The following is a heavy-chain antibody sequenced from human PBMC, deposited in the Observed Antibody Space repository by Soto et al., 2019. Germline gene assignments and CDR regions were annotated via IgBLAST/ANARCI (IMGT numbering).Heavy chain of an antibody. V-gene: IGHV3-23*01. D-gene: IGHD2-2*01. CDR2: ISDSGGST. CDR3: AKDLTSTSRTPEL. Sequence: GGSLRLSCGASGFTFSSYAMSWVRQAPGKGLEWVSAISDSGGSTYYADSMKGRFTISXXXXXXTXYXQXXXLRAXDTAIDYCAKDLTSTSRTPELWGQGTLVTVSS. CDR1: GFTFSSYA. J-gene: IGHJ4*02.